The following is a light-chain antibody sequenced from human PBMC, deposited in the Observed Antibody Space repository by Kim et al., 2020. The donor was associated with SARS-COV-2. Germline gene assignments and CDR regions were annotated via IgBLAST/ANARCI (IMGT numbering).Light chain of an antibody. Sequence: QSVLTQPPSASGTPGQTVTISCSGSSSNIGSNTVNWYQQLPGTAPKLLIDSNNQRPSGVPDRLSGSKSGTSASLTISGLQSEDEADYYCATWDDSLNGGVFGTGTKVTVL. CDR2: SNN. CDR3: ATWDDSLNGGV. V-gene: IGLV1-44*01. J-gene: IGLJ1*01. CDR1: SSNIGSNT.